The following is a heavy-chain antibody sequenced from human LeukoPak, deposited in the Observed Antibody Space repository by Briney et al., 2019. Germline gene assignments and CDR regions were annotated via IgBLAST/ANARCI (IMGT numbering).Heavy chain of an antibody. CDR2: ISGSGGST. CDR3: AKALEQETVIALDC. D-gene: IGHD6-13*01. CDR1: GFTFSTYA. V-gene: IGHV3-23*01. Sequence: QPGGSLLLSCAASGFTFSTYAMCSVRPAPGKRLEWVSAISGSGGSTYYADSVKGRFTISRDNSKNTLYLQMNSLRAEDTSIYFCAKALEQETVIALDCWGQGTLVTVSA. J-gene: IGHJ4*02.